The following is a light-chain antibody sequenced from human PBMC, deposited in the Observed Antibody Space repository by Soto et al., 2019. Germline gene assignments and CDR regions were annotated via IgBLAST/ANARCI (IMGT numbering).Light chain of an antibody. J-gene: IGLJ1*01. V-gene: IGLV2-14*01. CDR3: CSYAGSSTFD. CDR2: DVN. CDR1: SSDVGGYNY. Sequence: QSVLTQPASVSGSPGQSIAISCTGTSSDVGGYNYVSWYQQHPGKAPKLMVYDVNDRPSGVSDRFSGSKSGNTASLTISGLQAEDEADYYCCSYAGSSTFDFGTGTKVTVL.